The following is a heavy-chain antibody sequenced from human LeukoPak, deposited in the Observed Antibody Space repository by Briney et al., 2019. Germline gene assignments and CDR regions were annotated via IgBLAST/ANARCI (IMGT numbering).Heavy chain of an antibody. Sequence: PSETLSLTCTVSGGSISSYYWSWIRQPPGKGLEWIGYIYYSGSTNYNPSLKSRVTISVDTSKNQFSLKLRSVTAADTAVYYCARGVSYYDSSGYYNEYFQHWGQGTLVTVSS. CDR3: ARGVSYYDSSGYYNEYFQH. V-gene: IGHV4-59*08. J-gene: IGHJ1*01. D-gene: IGHD3-22*01. CDR1: GGSISSYY. CDR2: IYYSGST.